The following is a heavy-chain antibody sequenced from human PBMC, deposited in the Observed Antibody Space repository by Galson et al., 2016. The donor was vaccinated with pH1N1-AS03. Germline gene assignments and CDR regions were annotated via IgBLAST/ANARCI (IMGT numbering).Heavy chain of an antibody. Sequence: ETLSLPCTVSGGSINSSPYYWGWIRQPPGKGLEWIGTIYYRGATYYSPSLKSRVTISIDTSKNQFSLNLSSVTAADTAVYYCARDPPLEIGWYFDLWGRGTLVTVSS. CDR2: IYYRGAT. V-gene: IGHV4-39*07. J-gene: IGHJ2*01. CDR1: GGSINSSPYY. D-gene: IGHD3-3*01. CDR3: ARDPPLEIGWYFDL.